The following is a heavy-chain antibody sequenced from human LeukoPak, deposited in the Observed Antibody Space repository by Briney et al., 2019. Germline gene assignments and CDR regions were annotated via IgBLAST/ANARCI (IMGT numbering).Heavy chain of an antibody. CDR1: GFTFSSYS. CDR2: ISSSSSYI. J-gene: IGHJ4*02. V-gene: IGHV3-21*01. D-gene: IGHD2-2*01. CDR3: ARDNGDCSSTSCHS. Sequence: XGSLRLSCAASGFTFSSYSMNWVRQAPGKGLEWVSSISSSSSYIYYADSVKGRFTISRDNAKNSLYLQMNSLRAEDTAVYYCARDNGDCSSTSCHSWGQGTLVTVSS.